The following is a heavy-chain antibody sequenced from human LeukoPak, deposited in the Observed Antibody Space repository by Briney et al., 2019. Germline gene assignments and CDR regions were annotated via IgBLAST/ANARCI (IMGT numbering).Heavy chain of an antibody. Sequence: ASVAVSCKASGYTLTSYGISWVRQARGQGHEWMGWISAYNGNTIYAQKLQGRVTMTTDTSTSTAYMALRSLRSHDSAMYYCARGTVTIPFDYWGQGTLVTVSS. D-gene: IGHD4-17*01. J-gene: IGHJ4*02. CDR2: ISAYNGNT. V-gene: IGHV1-18*01. CDR1: GYTLTSYG. CDR3: ARGTVTIPFDY.